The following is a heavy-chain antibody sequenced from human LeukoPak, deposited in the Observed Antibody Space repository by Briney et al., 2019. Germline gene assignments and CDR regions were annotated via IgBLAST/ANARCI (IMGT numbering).Heavy chain of an antibody. J-gene: IGHJ4*02. D-gene: IGHD3-3*01. V-gene: IGHV1-18*01. CDR3: ARADDWYLFDY. CDR2: ISAYSGNT. CDR1: GYTFTSYA. Sequence: ASVKVSCKASGYTFTSYAISWVRQAPGQGLEWMGWISAYSGNTNYAQKFQGRVTMTTEKSTSTAYMELRSLRSDDTAVYYCARADDWYLFDYWGQGTLVTVSS.